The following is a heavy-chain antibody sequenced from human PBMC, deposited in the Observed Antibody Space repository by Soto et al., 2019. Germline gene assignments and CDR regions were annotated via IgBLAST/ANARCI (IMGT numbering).Heavy chain of an antibody. Sequence: EVQLVESGGGLVKPGGSLRFSCGASGFSFNNAWLNWVRQAPGKGLEWVGRIKSKSDGELAEYAAPVKDRFTISRDDSKNTVFLQMNSLKTEDTAVYYCALITSDYWGQGTLVTVSS. J-gene: IGHJ4*02. CDR1: GFSFNNAW. V-gene: IGHV3-15*07. CDR2: IKSKSDGELA. CDR3: ALITSDY.